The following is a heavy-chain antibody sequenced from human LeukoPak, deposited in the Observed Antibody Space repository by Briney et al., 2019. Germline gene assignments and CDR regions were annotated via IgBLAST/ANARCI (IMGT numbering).Heavy chain of an antibody. Sequence: PGESLRLSCAASGFSFSDSAMHWVRQASGKGLEWVAHVRTKTDSYATTYSASVQGRFTISRDDSKNTAYLQMNSLKSEDTAVYYCTTRGDKYGLHYWGQGTLVTVSS. D-gene: IGHD5-18*01. V-gene: IGHV3-73*01. CDR1: GFSFSDSA. J-gene: IGHJ4*02. CDR2: VRTKTDSYAT. CDR3: TTRGDKYGLHY.